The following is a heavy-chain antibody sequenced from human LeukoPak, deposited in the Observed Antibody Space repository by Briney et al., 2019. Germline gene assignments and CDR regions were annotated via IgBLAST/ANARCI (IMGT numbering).Heavy chain of an antibody. D-gene: IGHD4-17*01. CDR1: GFTFSSYG. J-gene: IGHJ4*02. CDR2: IWYDGSNK. Sequence: GGSLRLSCAASGFTFSSYGMHWVRQAPGKGLEWVAVIWYDGSNKYYADSVKGRFTISRDNSKNTLYLQMNSLRAEDTAVYYCARDRDCGDFFDYWGQGTLVTVSS. V-gene: IGHV3-33*01. CDR3: ARDRDCGDFFDY.